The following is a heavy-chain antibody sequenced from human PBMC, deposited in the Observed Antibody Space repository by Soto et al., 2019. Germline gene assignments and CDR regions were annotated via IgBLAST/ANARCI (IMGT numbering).Heavy chain of an antibody. CDR3: ARAYRRRYGMDV. V-gene: IGHV4-59*01. CDR1: GDSMSNYY. J-gene: IGHJ6*02. Sequence: SETLSLTCTVSGDSMSNYYFTLTRQPPGKGLEWIGYISYSGSTNYDPSLKSRVTMSVDASKKQFSLILTSVSAADTAVYFCARAYRRRYGMDVWGQGTTVTVS. CDR2: ISYSGST.